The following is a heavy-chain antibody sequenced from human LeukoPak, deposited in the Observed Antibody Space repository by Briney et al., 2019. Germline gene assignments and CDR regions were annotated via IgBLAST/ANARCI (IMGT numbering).Heavy chain of an antibody. CDR3: ARGGLVVPASGYYFDY. Sequence: ASVKVSCKASGYTFTGYYMHWVRQAPGQGLEWMGWINPNSGGTNYAQKFQGRVTMTRDTSISTAYMELSRLRSDDTAVYYCARGGLVVPASGYYFDYWGQGTLVTVS. CDR2: INPNSGGT. J-gene: IGHJ4*02. CDR1: GYTFTGYY. D-gene: IGHD2-2*01. V-gene: IGHV1-2*02.